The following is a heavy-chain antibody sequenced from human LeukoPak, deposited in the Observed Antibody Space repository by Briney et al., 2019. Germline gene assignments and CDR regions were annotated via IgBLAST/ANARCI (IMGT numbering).Heavy chain of an antibody. D-gene: IGHD2-2*01. Sequence: XXYSGTNNYNPSLKSRVTISVDTSKNQFSLKLSSVTAADTAVYYCARHQDSSTSQGFYYYYGMDVWGQGTTVTVSS. CDR3: ARHQDSSTSQGFYYYYGMDV. CDR2: XXYSGTN. J-gene: IGHJ6*02. V-gene: IGHV4-59*08.